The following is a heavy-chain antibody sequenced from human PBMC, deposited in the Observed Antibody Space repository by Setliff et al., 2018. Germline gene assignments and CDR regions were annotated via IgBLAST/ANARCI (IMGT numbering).Heavy chain of an antibody. V-gene: IGHV1-69-2*01. CDR1: GYTFTYYY. Sequence: ASVKVSCKASGYTFTYYYMHWVQQAPGKGLEWMGRVDPEDGETIYAEKFQGRVTITADTSTDTAYMELSSLRSEDTAVYYCARPLRYGDYYYYYGMDVWGQGTTVTVSS. CDR3: ARPLRYGDYYYYYGMDV. D-gene: IGHD3-10*01. J-gene: IGHJ6*02. CDR2: VDPEDGET.